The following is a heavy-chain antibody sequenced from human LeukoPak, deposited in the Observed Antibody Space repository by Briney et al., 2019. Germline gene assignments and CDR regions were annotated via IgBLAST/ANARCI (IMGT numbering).Heavy chain of an antibody. CDR3: ARDRAVAGLDY. J-gene: IGHJ4*02. CDR1: GGSISSSSYY. Sequence: SETLSLTCTVSGGSISSSSYYWGWIRQPPGKGLEWIGYIYYSGSTNYNPSLKSRVTISVDTSKYQFSLKLSSVTAADTAVYYCARDRAVAGLDYWGQGTLVTVSS. CDR2: IYYSGST. D-gene: IGHD6-19*01. V-gene: IGHV4-61*01.